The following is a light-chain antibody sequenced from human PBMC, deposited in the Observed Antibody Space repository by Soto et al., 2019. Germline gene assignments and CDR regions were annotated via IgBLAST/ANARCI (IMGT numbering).Light chain of an antibody. V-gene: IGLV1-51*01. CDR2: DNT. CDR3: GTWDTSLSAYV. J-gene: IGLJ1*01. Sequence: QSVLTQPPSVSAAPGQKVTISCSGSSSNIGNNYVSWYRQRPGTAPKLLIYDNTKRPSGITDGFSGSKTAKSASSATLGITGLQAGDEADYDCGTWDTSLSAYVFGTGTQVTVL. CDR1: SSNIGNNY.